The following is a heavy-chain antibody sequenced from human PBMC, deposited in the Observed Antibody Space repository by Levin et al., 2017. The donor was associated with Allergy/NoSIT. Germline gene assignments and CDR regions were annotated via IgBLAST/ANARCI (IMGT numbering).Heavy chain of an antibody. J-gene: IGHJ6*02. CDR3: ARDCVVVEAATPACGMDV. Sequence: PGESLKISCKASGYTFTSYYMHWVRQAPGQGLEWMGIINPSGGSTSYAQKFQGRVTMTRETSTSTVYMELSSLRSEDTAVYYCARDCVVVEAATPACGMDVWGQGTTVTVSS. V-gene: IGHV1-46*01. CDR1: GYTFTSYY. D-gene: IGHD2-15*01. CDR2: INPSGGST.